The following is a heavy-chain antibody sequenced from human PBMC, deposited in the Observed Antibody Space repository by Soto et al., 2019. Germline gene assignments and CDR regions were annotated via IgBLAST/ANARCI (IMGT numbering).Heavy chain of an antibody. Sequence: QVQLVQSEAEVKKPGASVKVSCRASGYTFTSYGISWVRQAPGQGLEWMGWISAYNDKTTYAQKFQGRLTMTTDTSSNTAYMELRSLRYDDTAVYYCARFTGISKWTFDSWGQGTLVTVSS. CDR1: GYTFTSYG. CDR2: ISAYNDKT. D-gene: IGHD1-26*01. CDR3: ARFTGISKWTFDS. J-gene: IGHJ4*02. V-gene: IGHV1-18*01.